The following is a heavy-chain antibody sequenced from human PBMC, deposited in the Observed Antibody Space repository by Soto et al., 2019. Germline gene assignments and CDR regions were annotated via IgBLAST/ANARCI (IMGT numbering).Heavy chain of an antibody. CDR3: ARDSIYSYGYDYYYGMDV. V-gene: IGHV3-74*01. D-gene: IGHD5-18*01. Sequence: GGSLRLSCAASGFTFSSYWMHWVRQAPGKGLVWVSRINSDGSSTSYADSVKGRFTISRDNAKNTLYLQMNSLRAEDTAVYYCARDSIYSYGYDYYYGMDVWGQGTTVTVSS. CDR2: INSDGSST. CDR1: GFTFSSYW. J-gene: IGHJ6*02.